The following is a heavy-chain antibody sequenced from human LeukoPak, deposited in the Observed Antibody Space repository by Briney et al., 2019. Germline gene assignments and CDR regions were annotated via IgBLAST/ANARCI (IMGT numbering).Heavy chain of an antibody. CDR2: IIPIFGTA. Sequence: SVKVSCKASGGTFSSYAISWVRQAPGQGLEWMGGIIPIFGTANYAQKLQGRVTMTTDTSTSTAYMELRSLRSDDTAVYYCARVVQRTFDYWGQGTLVTVSS. V-gene: IGHV1-69*05. CDR3: ARVVQRTFDY. CDR1: GGTFSSYA. J-gene: IGHJ4*02. D-gene: IGHD3-10*01.